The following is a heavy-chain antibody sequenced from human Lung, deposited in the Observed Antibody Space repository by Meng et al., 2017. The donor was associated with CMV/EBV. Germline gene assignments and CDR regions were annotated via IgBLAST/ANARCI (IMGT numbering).Heavy chain of an antibody. V-gene: IGHV3-30*02. D-gene: IGHD2-2*01. Sequence: SLKISXAASGFSFGIYGMDWVRQAPGKGLEWVAYIHHAGGYKQYADSVMGRFTISRDNSKNTLSLQMNSLRGEDTALYFCAKVSAGNCATASCPPDSWGQGTLVTVSS. J-gene: IGHJ5*01. CDR3: AKVSAGNCATASCPPDS. CDR1: GFSFGIYG. CDR2: IHHAGGYK.